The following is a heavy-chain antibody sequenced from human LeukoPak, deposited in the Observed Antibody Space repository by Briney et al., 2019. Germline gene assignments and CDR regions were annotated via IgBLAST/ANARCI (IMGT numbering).Heavy chain of an antibody. Sequence: ASVKVSCKASGYTFTSYYMHWVRQAPGQGLEWMGIINPSGGSTSYAQKFQGRVTMTRDTSTSTVYMELSSLRSEDTAVYYCARAVYPAVAGPGGDWFDPWGQGTLVTVSS. J-gene: IGHJ5*02. D-gene: IGHD6-19*01. CDR1: GYTFTSYY. CDR3: ARAVYPAVAGPGGDWFDP. V-gene: IGHV1-46*01. CDR2: INPSGGST.